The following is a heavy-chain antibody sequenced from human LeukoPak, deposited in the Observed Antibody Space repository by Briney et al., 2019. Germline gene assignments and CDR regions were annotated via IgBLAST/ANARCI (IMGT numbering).Heavy chain of an antibody. D-gene: IGHD5-18*01. J-gene: IGHJ6*03. CDR3: ARVSMGYSYGYWYYYYYMDV. Sequence: GGSLRLSCAASGFTFSDYYMSWIRKAPGKGLGWVSYISSSGSTIYYADSVKGRFTISRDNAKNSLYLQMNSLRAEDTAVYYCARVSMGYSYGYWYYYYYMDVWGKGTTVTVSS. CDR2: ISSSGSTI. V-gene: IGHV3-11*01. CDR1: GFTFSDYY.